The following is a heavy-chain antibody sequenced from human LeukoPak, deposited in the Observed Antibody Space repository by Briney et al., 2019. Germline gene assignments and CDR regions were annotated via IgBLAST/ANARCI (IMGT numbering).Heavy chain of an antibody. CDR1: GFTFSSYA. J-gene: IGHJ4*02. Sequence: PGRSLRLSCAASGFTFSSYAMSWVRQAPGKGLEWVSAISGSGGSTYYADSVKGRFTISRDNSKNTLYLQMNSLRAEDTAVYYCAKDRFRATMVRGVIPSFDYWGQGTLVTVSS. D-gene: IGHD3-10*01. CDR3: AKDRFRATMVRGVIPSFDY. CDR2: ISGSGGST. V-gene: IGHV3-23*01.